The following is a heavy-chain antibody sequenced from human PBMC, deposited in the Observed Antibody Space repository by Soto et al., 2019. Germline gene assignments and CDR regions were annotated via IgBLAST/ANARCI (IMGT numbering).Heavy chain of an antibody. CDR1: GFTFSSYA. CDR2: IAYDGRNK. D-gene: IGHD1-1*01. Sequence: QVQLVESGGGVVQPGRSLRLSCAASGFTFSSYAMHWVRQAPGKGLEWVAVIAYDGRNKYYADSVKGRFTIYRDNSKNTLYLQMNSLRIEDTAVYYCARELERVFDSWGQGTLVTVSS. CDR3: ARELERVFDS. V-gene: IGHV3-30*04. J-gene: IGHJ4*02.